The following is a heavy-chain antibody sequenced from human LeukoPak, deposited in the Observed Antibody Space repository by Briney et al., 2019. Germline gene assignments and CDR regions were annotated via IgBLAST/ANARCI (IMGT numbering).Heavy chain of an antibody. D-gene: IGHD6-19*01. CDR3: ARRRSSGWSAGEGYYFDY. V-gene: IGHV4-30-4*01. CDR2: IYYSGST. CDR1: GGSISSGDYY. Sequence: SQTLSLTCTVSGGSISSGDYYWRWIRQPPGKGLEWIGYIYYSGSTYYNPSLKSRVTISVDTSKNQFSLKLSSVTAADTAVYYCARRRSSGWSAGEGYYFDYWGQGTLVTVSS. J-gene: IGHJ4*02.